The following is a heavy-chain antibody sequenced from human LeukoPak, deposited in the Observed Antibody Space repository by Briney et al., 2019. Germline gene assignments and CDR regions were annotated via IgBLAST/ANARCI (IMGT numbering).Heavy chain of an antibody. J-gene: IGHJ6*02. Sequence: SQTLSLTCNVSGGSISSGGSRWSWIRQHPGKGLEWIGYIYYSGSTYYNPSLESRLTMSVDTSKNQFSLHLTSVTAADTAVYYCARDSRGTFPSPGVDVWGQGTTVTVSS. CDR1: GGSISSGGSR. CDR3: ARDSRGTFPSPGVDV. CDR2: IYYSGST. D-gene: IGHD1-1*01. V-gene: IGHV4-31*03.